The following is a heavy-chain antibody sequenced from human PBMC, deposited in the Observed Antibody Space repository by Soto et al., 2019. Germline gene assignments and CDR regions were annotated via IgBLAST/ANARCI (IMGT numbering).Heavy chain of an antibody. V-gene: IGHV3-23*01. Sequence: EVQLLESGGGLVHPGGSLRLSCAASGFTFSSYAMSWVRQAPGKGLEWVSAISGRGGSAYYADSVKGRFTISRDNSKNTLYLQITSLRAEDTAVYYCAKGYRGYVPDALHIWGQGTMVTVSS. CDR2: ISGRGGSA. J-gene: IGHJ3*02. CDR1: GFTFSSYA. D-gene: IGHD5-12*01. CDR3: AKGYRGYVPDALHI.